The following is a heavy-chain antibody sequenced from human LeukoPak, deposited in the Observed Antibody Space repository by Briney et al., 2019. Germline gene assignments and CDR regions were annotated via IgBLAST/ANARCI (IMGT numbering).Heavy chain of an antibody. D-gene: IGHD5-18*01. CDR1: GFTLSDYW. V-gene: IGHV3-7*01. Sequence: PGGSLGLSCAVSGFTLSDYWMTWVRQAPGKGLEWVASLKPDESEKYYVDSVKGRFTISRHNAQKSLFLQMTSLRAEDTGVYYCARDSRGYSYGPNTDYWGQGTLVTVSS. CDR2: LKPDESEK. J-gene: IGHJ4*02. CDR3: ARDSRGYSYGPNTDY.